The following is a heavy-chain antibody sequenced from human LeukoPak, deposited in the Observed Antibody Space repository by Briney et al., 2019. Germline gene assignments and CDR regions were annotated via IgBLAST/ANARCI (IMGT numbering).Heavy chain of an antibody. CDR3: AHGHQVYDILTGYLPGFDY. Sequence: SGPTLVNPTQTLTLTCTFSGFSLSTSGVGVGWIRQPPGKALEWLALIYWDDDKRYSPSLKSRLTITKDTSKNQVVLTMTNMDPVDTATYYCAHGHQVYDILTGYLPGFDYWGQGTLVTVSS. CDR2: IYWDDDK. D-gene: IGHD3-9*01. CDR1: GFSLSTSGVG. V-gene: IGHV2-5*02. J-gene: IGHJ4*02.